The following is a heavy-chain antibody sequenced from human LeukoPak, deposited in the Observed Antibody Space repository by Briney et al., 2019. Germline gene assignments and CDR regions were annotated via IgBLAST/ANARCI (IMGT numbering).Heavy chain of an antibody. Sequence: PSQTLSLTCTVSGGSISSGGYYWSWIRQPPGKGLEWIGYIYHSGSTYYNPSLKSRVTISVDRSKNQFSLKLSSVTAADTAVYYCARGGDIVVVPNWIDPWGPGTLVTVSS. V-gene: IGHV4-30-2*01. CDR3: ARGGDIVVVPNWIDP. CDR2: IYHSGST. D-gene: IGHD2-2*01. J-gene: IGHJ5*02. CDR1: GGSISSGGYY.